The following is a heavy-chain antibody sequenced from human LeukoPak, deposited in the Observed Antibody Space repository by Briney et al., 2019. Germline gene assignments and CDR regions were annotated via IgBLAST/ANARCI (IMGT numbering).Heavy chain of an antibody. D-gene: IGHD6-6*01. V-gene: IGHV4-34*01. J-gene: IGHJ4*02. CDR1: GGSFSGYY. CDR2: INHSGST. Sequence: SETLSLTCAVYGGSFSGYYWSWIRQPPGKGLEWIGEINHSGSTNYNPSLKSRVTISVDTSKNQLSLKLSSVTAADTAVYYCARDGPYSSSGHFDYWGQGTLVTVSS. CDR3: ARDGPYSSSGHFDY.